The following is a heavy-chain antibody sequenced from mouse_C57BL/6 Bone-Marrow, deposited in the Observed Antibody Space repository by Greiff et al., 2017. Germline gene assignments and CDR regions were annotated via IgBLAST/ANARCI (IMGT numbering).Heavy chain of an antibody. D-gene: IGHD1-1*01. CDR3: TVVTTVVEGAWFAY. J-gene: IGHJ3*01. CDR1: GFNIKDDY. Sequence: EVKLMESGAELVRPGASVKLSCTASGFNIKDDYMHWVKQRPEQGLEWIGWIDPENGDTEYASKFQGKATITADTSSNTAYLQLSSLTSEDTAVYYCTVVTTVVEGAWFAYWGQGTLVTVSA. V-gene: IGHV14-4*01. CDR2: IDPENGDT.